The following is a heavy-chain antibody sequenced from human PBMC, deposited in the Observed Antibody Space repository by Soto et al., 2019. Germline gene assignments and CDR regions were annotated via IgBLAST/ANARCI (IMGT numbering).Heavy chain of an antibody. V-gene: IGHV4-30-4*01. D-gene: IGHD5-12*01. J-gene: IGHJ6*02. CDR1: GGSISSGDYY. CDR3: ARDHSGYDTYGMDV. CDR2: IYYSGST. Sequence: QVQLQESGPGLVKPSQTLSLTCTVSGGSISSGDYYWSWIRQPPGKGLEWIGYIYYSGSTYYNPSHKSRVTISVDTSKNQFSLKLSSVTAADTAVYYWARDHSGYDTYGMDVWGQGTTVTVSS.